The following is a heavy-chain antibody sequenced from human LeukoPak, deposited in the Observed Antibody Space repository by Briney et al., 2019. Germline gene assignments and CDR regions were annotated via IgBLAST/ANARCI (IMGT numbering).Heavy chain of an antibody. D-gene: IGHD5/OR15-5a*01. V-gene: IGHV3-30*02. CDR1: GFNFVNYD. CDR3: ANKVFP. Sequence: GGSLRLSCAASGFNFVNYDMHWVRRAPGKGLEWVGFIQYDGSKTQYVDSVKGRFTVSRDNRKNTVSLQMNSLRPEDTAIHYFANKVFPWGQGTLVIVSS. J-gene: IGHJ4*02. CDR2: IQYDGSKT.